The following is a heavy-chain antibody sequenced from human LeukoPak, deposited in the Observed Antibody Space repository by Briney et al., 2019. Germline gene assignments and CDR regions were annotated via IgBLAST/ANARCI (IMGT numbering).Heavy chain of an antibody. CDR1: GGSISSSSYY. D-gene: IGHD2-15*01. CDR2: IYYSGST. CDR3: ASIYCSGGSCSFDY. Sequence: SETLSLTCTVSGGSISSSSYYWGWIRQPPGKGLEWIGRIYYSGSTYYNPSLKSRVTVSVDKSTNQFSLKLSSVTAADTALYYCASIYCSGGSCSFDYWGQGTLVTVSS. J-gene: IGHJ4*02. V-gene: IGHV4-39*07.